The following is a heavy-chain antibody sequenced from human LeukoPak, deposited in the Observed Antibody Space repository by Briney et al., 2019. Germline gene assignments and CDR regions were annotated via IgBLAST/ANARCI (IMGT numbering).Heavy chain of an antibody. V-gene: IGHV3-7*01. CDR1: GFTFSSYA. CDR2: IKQDGSEK. Sequence: PGGSLRLSCAASGFTFSSYAMSWVRQAPGKGLEWVANIKQDGSEKYYVDSVKGRFTISRDNAKNSLYLQMNSLRAEDTAVYYCASGIAARRFDYWGQGTLVTVSS. J-gene: IGHJ4*02. CDR3: ASGIAARRFDY. D-gene: IGHD6-6*01.